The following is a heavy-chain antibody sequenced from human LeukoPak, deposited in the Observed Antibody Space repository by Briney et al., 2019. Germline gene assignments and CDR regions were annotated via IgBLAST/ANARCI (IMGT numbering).Heavy chain of an antibody. CDR3: VKALSITMIVVVITSDAFDI. CDR1: GFAFRSHA. V-gene: IGHV3-30*18. CDR2: ISYDGTNK. J-gene: IGHJ3*02. D-gene: IGHD3-22*01. Sequence: GGSLRLSCAASGFAFRSHAMLWVRKAPGKGLEWAATISYDGTNKYYADSVKGRFTISRDNSENTVYVQMNSLRAEDTAVYYCVKALSITMIVVVITSDAFDIWGQGTMVTVSS.